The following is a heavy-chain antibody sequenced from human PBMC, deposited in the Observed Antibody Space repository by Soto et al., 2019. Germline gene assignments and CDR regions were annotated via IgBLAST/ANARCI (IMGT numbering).Heavy chain of an antibody. CDR3: AHVSTVTTLFPFDY. D-gene: IGHD4-17*01. Sequence: QITLKESGPTLVKPTQTLTLTCTFSGFSLSTSGVGVGWIRQPPGKALEWLALIYWDDDKRYSPSLKSRLTITKATSKNQVVLTMTNMDPVDTATYYCAHVSTVTTLFPFDYWGQGTLVTVSS. CDR1: GFSLSTSGVG. CDR2: IYWDDDK. V-gene: IGHV2-5*02. J-gene: IGHJ4*02.